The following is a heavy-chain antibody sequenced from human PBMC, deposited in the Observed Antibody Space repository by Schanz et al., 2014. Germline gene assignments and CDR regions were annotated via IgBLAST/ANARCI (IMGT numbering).Heavy chain of an antibody. V-gene: IGHV1-18*01. J-gene: IGHJ4*02. Sequence: QVQLVQSGDEVKKPGASVKVSCKTSGYTFSDYGITWVRQAPGQGLEWVGWISPYTGNTHYFDKMEGRVTMTTDTSTSTVYMELSSLRSDDTAVYYCARGGYSSGWYDRDIAHFDYWGQGTLVAVSS. D-gene: IGHD6-19*01. CDR3: ARGGYSSGWYDRDIAHFDY. CDR2: ISPYTGNT. CDR1: GYTFSDYG.